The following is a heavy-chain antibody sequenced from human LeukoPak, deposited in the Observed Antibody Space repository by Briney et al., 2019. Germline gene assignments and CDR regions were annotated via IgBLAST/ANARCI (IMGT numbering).Heavy chain of an antibody. D-gene: IGHD5-12*01. CDR3: ARGLRSGYFTTPDDY. V-gene: IGHV1-3*01. Sequence: ASVKVSCKASGYTFTSYAMHWVRQAPGQRLEWMGWINAGNGNTKYSQKFQGRVTITRDTSASTAYMELSSLRSEDTAVYYCARGLRSGYFTTPDDYWGQGTLVTVSS. CDR2: INAGNGNT. CDR1: GYTFTSYA. J-gene: IGHJ4*02.